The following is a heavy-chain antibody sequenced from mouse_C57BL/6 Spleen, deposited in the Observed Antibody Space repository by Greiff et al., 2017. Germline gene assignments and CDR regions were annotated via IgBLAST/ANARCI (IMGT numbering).Heavy chain of an antibody. V-gene: IGHV3-6*01. CDR2: ISYDGSN. CDR1: GYSITSCYY. CDR3: ARDRDYGAWFAY. J-gene: IGHJ3*01. Sequence: ESGPGLVKPSQSLSLTCSVTGYSITSCYYWNWIRQFPGNKLEWMGYISYDGSNNYNPYLKNRISITRDTSKNQFFLKLNSVTTEDTATYDCARDRDYGAWFAYWGQGTLVTVSA. D-gene: IGHD2-4*01.